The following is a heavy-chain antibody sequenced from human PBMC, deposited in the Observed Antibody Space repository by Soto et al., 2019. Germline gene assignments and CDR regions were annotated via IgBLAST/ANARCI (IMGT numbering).Heavy chain of an antibody. Sequence: PSETLSLTCAVYGGSFSGYYWSWIRQPPGKGLEWIGEINHSGSTNYNPSLKSRVTISVDTSKNQFSLKLSSVTAADTAVYYCARFHTLPPPGWYGMDVWGQGTTVTVSS. CDR3: ARFHTLPPPGWYGMDV. CDR1: GGSFSGYY. D-gene: IGHD2-15*01. J-gene: IGHJ6*02. CDR2: INHSGST. V-gene: IGHV4-34*01.